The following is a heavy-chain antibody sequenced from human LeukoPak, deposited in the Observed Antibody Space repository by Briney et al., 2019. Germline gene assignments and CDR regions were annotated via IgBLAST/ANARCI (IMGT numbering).Heavy chain of an antibody. CDR2: IYYSGST. V-gene: IGHV4-59*01. D-gene: IGHD3-10*01. CDR1: GGSISSYY. Sequence: KTSETLSLTCTVSGGSISSYYWSWIRQPPGKGLEWIGYIYYSGSTNYNPSLKSRVTISVDTSKNQFSLKLSSVTAADTAVYYCARDRGVGFDYWGQGTLVTVSS. CDR3: ARDRGVGFDY. J-gene: IGHJ4*02.